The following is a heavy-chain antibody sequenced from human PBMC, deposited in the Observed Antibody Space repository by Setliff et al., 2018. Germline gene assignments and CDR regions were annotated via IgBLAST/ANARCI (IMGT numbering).Heavy chain of an antibody. Sequence: GGSLRLSCAASGFTFSSFAMSWVRQAPGKRLEWVSIINVGGTNTYYTGSVRGRFTISRDNSKKILFLQMNSLRVEDTAIYYCAKDVVGYSSTWPKRDYFDSWGQGTLVTVSS. J-gene: IGHJ4*02. D-gene: IGHD6-13*01. CDR2: INVGGTNT. CDR3: AKDVVGYSSTWPKRDYFDS. CDR1: GFTFSSFA. V-gene: IGHV3-23*01.